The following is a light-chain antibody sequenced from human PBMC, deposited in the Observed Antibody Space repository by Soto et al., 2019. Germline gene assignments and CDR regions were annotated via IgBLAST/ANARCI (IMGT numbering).Light chain of an antibody. J-gene: IGLJ3*02. CDR3: QAWGTGGV. CDR2: VTSDGSH. V-gene: IGLV4-69*01. Sequence: QPVLTQSPSASASPGASVKLTCTLSSGHSDYAIAWHPQQPEKGPRYLMKVTSDGSHTKGDGIPDRFSGSSSGADRYLTIPSLRSDDEADYYCQAWGTGGVFGGGTKLTVL. CDR1: SGHSDYA.